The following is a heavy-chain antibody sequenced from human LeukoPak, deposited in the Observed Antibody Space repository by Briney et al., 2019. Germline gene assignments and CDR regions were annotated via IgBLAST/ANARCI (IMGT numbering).Heavy chain of an antibody. CDR3: ARAYSSGWFLFDY. CDR1: GFTFSSYT. J-gene: IGHJ4*02. Sequence: GGSLRLSCAASGFTFSSYTMNWVRQAPGKGLEWVSSISSGTGYIYYADSVRGRFTISRDNAKTSLYLQMDSLRVEDTAVYYCARAYSSGWFLFDYWGQGTLVTVSS. D-gene: IGHD6-19*01. CDR2: ISSGTGYI. V-gene: IGHV3-21*01.